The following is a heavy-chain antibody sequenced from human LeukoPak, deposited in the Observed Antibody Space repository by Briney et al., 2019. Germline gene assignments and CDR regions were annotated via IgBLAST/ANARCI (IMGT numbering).Heavy chain of an antibody. V-gene: IGHV4-59*01. CDR2: IYYSGST. J-gene: IGHJ5*02. D-gene: IGHD1-1*01. CDR1: GGSISSYY. CDR3: ARGPRTAQPDYNWFDP. Sequence: TSETLSLTCTVSGGSISSYYWSWIRQPPGKGLEWIGYIYYSGSTNYNPSLKSRVTISVDTSKNQFSLKLSSVTAADTAVYYCARGPRTAQPDYNWFDPWGQGTLVTVSS.